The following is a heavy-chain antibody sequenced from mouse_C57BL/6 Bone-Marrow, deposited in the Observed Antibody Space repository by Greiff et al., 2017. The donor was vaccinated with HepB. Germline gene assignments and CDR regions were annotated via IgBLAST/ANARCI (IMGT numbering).Heavy chain of an antibody. CDR3: TRAAQASAMDY. CDR1: GYTFTDYE. D-gene: IGHD3-2*02. V-gene: IGHV1-15*01. Sequence: VHLVQSGAELVRPGASVTLSCKASGYTFTDYEMHWVKQRPVHGLEWIGAIDPETGGTAYNQKFKGKAILTADKSSSTAYMELRSLTSEDSAVYYCTRAAQASAMDYWGQGTSVTVSS. CDR2: IDPETGGT. J-gene: IGHJ4*01.